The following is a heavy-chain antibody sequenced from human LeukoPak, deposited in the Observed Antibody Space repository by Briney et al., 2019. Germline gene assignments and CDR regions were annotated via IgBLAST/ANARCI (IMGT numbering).Heavy chain of an antibody. CDR3: ARDSRGGWFDP. CDR2: IYNTGNT. CDR1: GGSIDSRSYY. J-gene: IGHJ5*02. Sequence: SETLSLTCTVSGGSIDSRSYYWGWIRQPPGKGLEWIGSIYNTGNTYYNPSLKSRVTISVDTSKNQFSLKLSSVTAADTAVYYCARDSRGGWFDPWGQGTLVTVSS. D-gene: IGHD3-10*01. V-gene: IGHV4-39*07.